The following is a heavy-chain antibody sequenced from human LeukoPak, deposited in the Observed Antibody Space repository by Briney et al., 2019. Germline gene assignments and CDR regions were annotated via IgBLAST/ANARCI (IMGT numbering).Heavy chain of an antibody. V-gene: IGHV3-33*08. CDR3: ARDRGWYVDY. Sequence: GGSLRLSCAASGFTFSNAYMNWVRQAPGKGLEWVAVIWYDGSNKYYADSVKGRFTISRDNSKNTLYLQMNSLRAEDTAVYYCARDRGWYVDYWGQGTLVTVSS. J-gene: IGHJ4*02. CDR1: GFTFSNAY. D-gene: IGHD6-19*01. CDR2: IWYDGSNK.